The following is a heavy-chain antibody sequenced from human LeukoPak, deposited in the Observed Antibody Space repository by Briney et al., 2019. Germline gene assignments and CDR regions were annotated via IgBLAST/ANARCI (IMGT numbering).Heavy chain of an antibody. V-gene: IGHV6-1*01. CDR3: ARLSGSYFDFDY. D-gene: IGHD1-26*01. J-gene: IGHJ4*02. CDR2: TYYRSRWYI. CDR1: GGSVSSNSAS. Sequence: SQTLSLTFAISGGSVSSNSASWNWIRQSPSRGLEWLGRTYYRSRWYIDYAASVKSRITINPDTSKNQFSLQLNSVTPEDTAVYYCARLSGSYFDFDYWGQGTLVTVSS.